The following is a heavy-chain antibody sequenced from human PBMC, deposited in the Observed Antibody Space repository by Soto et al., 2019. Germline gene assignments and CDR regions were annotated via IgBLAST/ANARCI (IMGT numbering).Heavy chain of an antibody. V-gene: IGHV2-5*02. J-gene: IGHJ5*01. Sequence: SGPTLVTHTDPHADLHLLWILIQYQWSGCGLDPSAPRTGPGVACTHFWDDDQRYNPSLKNRLTITKDTSRNQVVLTMTNMDPVDTATYYCAHKRDVSRGFKSWGQGTLVTVSS. CDR1: ILIQYQWSG. CDR2: FWDDDQ. CDR3: AHKRDVSRGFKS.